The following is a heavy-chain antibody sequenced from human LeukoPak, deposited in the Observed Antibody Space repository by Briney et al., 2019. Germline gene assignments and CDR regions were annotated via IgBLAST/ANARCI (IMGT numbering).Heavy chain of an antibody. CDR2: IPGSGGNT. CDR3: AQGTPTGYGTSWFDY. D-gene: IGHD6-13*01. J-gene: IGHJ4*02. CDR1: GFTFNSYA. Sequence: PGGSLRLSCAASGFTFNSYAMSWVRQAPGKGLEWVSLIPGSGGNTYSADSVKGRFTISRDNSKNTLYLQMSSLRAEDTAIYYCAQGTPTGYGTSWFDYWGQGTLVTVSS. V-gene: IGHV3-23*01.